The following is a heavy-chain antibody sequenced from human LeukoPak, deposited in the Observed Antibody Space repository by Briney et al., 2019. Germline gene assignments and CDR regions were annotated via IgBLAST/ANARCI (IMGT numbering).Heavy chain of an antibody. CDR2: IRSKAYGGTT. CDR3: TSRMAATGANWFDP. CDR1: GFNFSPYG. D-gene: IGHD6-13*01. Sequence: PGGSLRLSCAASGFNFSPYGMTWVRQAPGKGLEWVGFIRSKAYGGTTEYAASVKGRFTISRDDSQSIAYLQVNSLKTEDTAVYYCTSRMAATGANWFDPWGQGTLVTVSS. V-gene: IGHV3-49*04. J-gene: IGHJ5*02.